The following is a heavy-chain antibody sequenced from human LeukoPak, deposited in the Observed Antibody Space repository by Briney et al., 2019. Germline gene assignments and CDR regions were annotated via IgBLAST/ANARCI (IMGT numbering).Heavy chain of an antibody. V-gene: IGHV4-4*07. CDR2: IYTSGSA. CDR3: AREQKGGAVAGHDY. D-gene: IGHD6-19*01. J-gene: IGHJ4*02. Sequence: PSETLSLTCTVSGGSISSYYWSWIRQPAGKGLEWIGRIYTSGSANYNPSLKSRVTMSGDTSKNQISLKLSSLTAADTAVYYCAREQKGGAVAGHDYWGQGTLVTVS. CDR1: GGSISSYY.